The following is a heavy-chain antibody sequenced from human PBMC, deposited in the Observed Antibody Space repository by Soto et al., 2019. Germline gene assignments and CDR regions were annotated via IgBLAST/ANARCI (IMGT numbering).Heavy chain of an antibody. CDR1: VFTVSNNY. Sequence: VGSLRLSCALSVFTVSNNYMNCVRQAPGKWLEWVSVIYSDGSTYYADSVKGRFTISRDNSKNTLYLQMNSLRAEDTAVYYCARNWEILYYFEYWGQGTLVNVSS. CDR3: ARNWEILYYFEY. D-gene: IGHD7-27*01. J-gene: IGHJ4*02. V-gene: IGHV3-53*05. CDR2: IYSDGST.